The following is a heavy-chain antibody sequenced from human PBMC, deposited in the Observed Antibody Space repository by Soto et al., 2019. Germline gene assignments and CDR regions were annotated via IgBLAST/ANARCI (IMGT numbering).Heavy chain of an antibody. D-gene: IGHD2-15*01. CDR1: GYTFTSDD. CDR3: ARGGWSGGSCYTHDCYDYGMDV. V-gene: IGHV1-8*01. CDR2: MNPNSGNT. Sequence: ASVKVSCKASGYTFTSDDINWVRQATGQGRAWMGWMNPNSGNTGYAQKFQGRVTMTMNTSISKAYMELSSLRSEDTAVYYCARGGWSGGSCYTHDCYDYGMDVLG. J-gene: IGHJ6*04.